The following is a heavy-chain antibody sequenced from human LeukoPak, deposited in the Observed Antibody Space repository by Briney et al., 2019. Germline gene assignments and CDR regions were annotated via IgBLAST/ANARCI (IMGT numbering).Heavy chain of an antibody. J-gene: IGHJ4*02. D-gene: IGHD1-26*01. CDR3: ARGEWELTDY. CDR1: GGSFSGYY. V-gene: IGHV4-34*01. CDR2: INHSGST. Sequence: PSETLSLTCAVYGGSFSGYYWSWIRQPPGKGLEWIGEINHSGSTNYNPSLKSRATISVDTSKNQFSLKLSSVTAADTAVYYCARGEWELTDYWGQGTLVTVSS.